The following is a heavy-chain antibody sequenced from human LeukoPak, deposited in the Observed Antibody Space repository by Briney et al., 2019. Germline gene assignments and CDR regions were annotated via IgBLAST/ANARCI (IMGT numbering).Heavy chain of an antibody. D-gene: IGHD4-17*01. J-gene: IGHJ3*02. CDR1: GFTFSDYA. Sequence: PGGSLRLSCASSGFTFSDYAMPWVRQAPGKGLEYVSGISSNGDSTYYANSVKGSFTVSRDNSKNTLYLQMGSLRAEDMAVYYCARGVTTTSWSAFDIWGQGTMVTVSS. CDR2: ISSNGDST. CDR3: ARGVTTTSWSAFDI. V-gene: IGHV3-64*01.